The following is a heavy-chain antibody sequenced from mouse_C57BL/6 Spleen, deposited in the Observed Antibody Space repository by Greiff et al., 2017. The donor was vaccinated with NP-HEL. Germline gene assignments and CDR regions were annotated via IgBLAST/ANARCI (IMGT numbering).Heavy chain of an antibody. V-gene: IGHV3-1*01. J-gene: IGHJ2*01. CDR1: GYSITSGYD. CDR3: ATLGRDYFDY. Sequence: EVKLMESGPGMVKPSQSLSLTCTVTGYSITSGYDWHWIRHFPGNKLEWMGYISYSGSTNYNPSLKSRISITHDTSKKHCFLKLNSVTTEDTATYYCATLGRDYFDYWGQGTTLTVSS. D-gene: IGHD4-1*01. CDR2: ISYSGST.